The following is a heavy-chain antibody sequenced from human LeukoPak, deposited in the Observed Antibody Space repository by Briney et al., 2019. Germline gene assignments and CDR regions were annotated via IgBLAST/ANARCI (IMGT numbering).Heavy chain of an antibody. Sequence: PSETLSLTCTVSGYSISSGYYWGWIRQPPGKGLEWIGEINHSGSTNYNPSLKSRVTISVDTSKNQFSLKLSSVTAADTAVYYCARHSYYYDSSGYRFYMDVWGKGTTVTISS. J-gene: IGHJ6*03. CDR3: ARHSYYYDSSGYRFYMDV. D-gene: IGHD3-22*01. CDR1: GYSISSGYY. V-gene: IGHV4-38-2*02. CDR2: INHSGST.